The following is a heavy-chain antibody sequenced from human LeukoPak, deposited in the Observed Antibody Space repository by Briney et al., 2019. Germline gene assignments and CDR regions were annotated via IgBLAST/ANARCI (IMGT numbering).Heavy chain of an antibody. CDR1: GFTFSSYA. V-gene: IGHV3-23*01. D-gene: IGHD5-18*01. CDR3: AKDRRGVDTAMVL. Sequence: GGSLRLSCAASGFTFSSYAMSWVRQAPGKGLEWVSAISGSGGSTYYADSVKDRFTISRDNSKNTLYLQMNSLRAEDTAVYYCAKDRRGVDTAMVLRGQGTLVTVSS. J-gene: IGHJ4*02. CDR2: ISGSGGST.